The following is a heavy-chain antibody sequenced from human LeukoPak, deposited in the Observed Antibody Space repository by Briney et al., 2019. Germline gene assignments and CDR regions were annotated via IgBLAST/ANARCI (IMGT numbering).Heavy chain of an antibody. V-gene: IGHV3-33*01. CDR2: IWYDGSNK. CDR1: GFTFRNYG. CDR3: ARGLFDRSGYFED. Sequence: GGSLRLSCAASGFTFRNYGMHWVRQAPGKGLEWVAVIWYDGSNKYYADSVKGRFTISRDNSKNTMSLQMNSVTVEDTAVYYCARGLFDRSGYFEDWGQGTMVTVSS. D-gene: IGHD3-22*01. J-gene: IGHJ4*02.